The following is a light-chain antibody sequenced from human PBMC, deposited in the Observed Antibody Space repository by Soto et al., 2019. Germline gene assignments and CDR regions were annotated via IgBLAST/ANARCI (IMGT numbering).Light chain of an antibody. CDR1: QSISNW. CDR2: DAS. V-gene: IGKV1-5*01. Sequence: DIRMTQSPSTLSASVGDGVTITCRASQSISNWLAWYQQKPGKAPKLLIYDASSLESGVPSRFSGSASGTEFTLTISSLQPDDFATYYCQHYETYPITFGQGTRLEI. CDR3: QHYETYPIT. J-gene: IGKJ5*01.